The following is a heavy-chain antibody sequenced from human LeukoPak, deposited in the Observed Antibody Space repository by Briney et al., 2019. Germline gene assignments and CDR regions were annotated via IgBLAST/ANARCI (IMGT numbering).Heavy chain of an antibody. J-gene: IGHJ6*04. CDR1: GFTFSSYS. Sequence: GGSLRLSCAVSGFTFSSYSMNWVRQAPGKGLEWVAVISFDGSSKDYAESVKGRFTISRDNSKNTLYLQMNSLRVEDTAVYYCAELGITMIGGVWGKGTTVTISS. D-gene: IGHD3-10*02. CDR3: AELGITMIGGV. CDR2: ISFDGSSK. V-gene: IGHV3-30*18.